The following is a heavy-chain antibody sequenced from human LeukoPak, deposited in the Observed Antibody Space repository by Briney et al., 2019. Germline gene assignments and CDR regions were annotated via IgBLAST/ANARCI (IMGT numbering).Heavy chain of an antibody. CDR3: ARGSGSFDY. CDR1: GFTFSSYE. CDR2: INSNGGST. D-gene: IGHD1-26*01. J-gene: IGHJ4*02. V-gene: IGHV3-64*01. Sequence: GGSLRLSCAASGFTFSSYEMNWVRQAPGKGLEYVSGINSNGGSTHYANSVKGRFTISRDNSKHTLYLQMGSLRTEDMAVYYCARGSGSFDYWGQGTLVTVSS.